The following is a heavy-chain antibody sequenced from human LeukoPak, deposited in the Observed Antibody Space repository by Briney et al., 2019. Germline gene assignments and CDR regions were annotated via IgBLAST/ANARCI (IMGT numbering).Heavy chain of an antibody. CDR1: GYTFTGYY. D-gene: IGHD5-18*01. J-gene: IGHJ4*02. CDR3: AREYSYGAGQDY. Sequence: ASVKVSCKASGYTFTGYYMHWVRQAPGKGLEWMGRINPNSGGTNYAQKFQGRVTMTRDTSISTAYMELSRLRSDDTAVYYCAREYSYGAGQDYWGQGTLVTVSS. V-gene: IGHV1-2*06. CDR2: INPNSGGT.